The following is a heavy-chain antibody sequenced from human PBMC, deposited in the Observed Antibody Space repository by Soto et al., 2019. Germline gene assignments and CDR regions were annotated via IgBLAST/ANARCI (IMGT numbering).Heavy chain of an antibody. J-gene: IGHJ4*02. CDR3: ARDLGGLVVARRGGFYY. CDR2: ISAYNGNT. Sequence: ASVKVSCKASGYTFTSYGISWVRQAPGQGLEWMGWISAYNGNTNYAQKLQGRVTMTTDTSTSTAYMELRSLRSDDTAVYYCARDLGGLVVARRGGFYYWGQGNLVTVSS. D-gene: IGHD2-15*01. V-gene: IGHV1-18*01. CDR1: GYTFTSYG.